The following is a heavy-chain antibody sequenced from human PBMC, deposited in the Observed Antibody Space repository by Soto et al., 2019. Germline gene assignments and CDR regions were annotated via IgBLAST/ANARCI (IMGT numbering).Heavy chain of an antibody. D-gene: IGHD1-26*01. Sequence: GGSLRLSCAASGFTFSSYGMHWVRQAPGKGLEWVAVIWYDGSNKYYADSVKGRFTISRDNSKNTLYLQMNSLRAEDTAVYYCARGGELLTPFDYWGQGTLVTSPQ. CDR2: IWYDGSNK. V-gene: IGHV3-33*01. CDR1: GFTFSSYG. CDR3: ARGGELLTPFDY. J-gene: IGHJ4*02.